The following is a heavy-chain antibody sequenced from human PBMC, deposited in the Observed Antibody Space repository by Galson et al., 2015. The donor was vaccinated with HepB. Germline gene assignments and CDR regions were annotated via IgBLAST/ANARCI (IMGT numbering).Heavy chain of an antibody. CDR3: ARDSHYYDSSGSDAFDI. CDR2: IKQDGSEK. CDR1: GFTFSSYW. V-gene: IGHV3-7*01. J-gene: IGHJ3*02. D-gene: IGHD3-22*01. Sequence: SLRLSCAASGFTFSSYWMSWVRQAPGKGLEWVANIKQDGSEKYYVDSVKGRFTISRDNAKNSLYLQMNSLRAEDTAVYYCARDSHYYDSSGSDAFDIWGQGTMVTVSS.